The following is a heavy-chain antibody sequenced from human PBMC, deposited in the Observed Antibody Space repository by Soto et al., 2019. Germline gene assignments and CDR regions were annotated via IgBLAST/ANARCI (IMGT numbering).Heavy chain of an antibody. CDR1: GGSISSYY. D-gene: IGHD3-3*01. CDR2: IYYSGST. V-gene: IGHV4-59*04. CDR3: ATITIFGVVPNYFDY. Sequence: PSETLSLTCTVSGGSISSYYWSWIRQPPGKGLEWIGYIYYSGSTYYNPSLKSRVIISVDTSKNQFSLKLSSVTAADTAVYYCATITIFGVVPNYFDYWGQGTLVTVSS. J-gene: IGHJ4*02.